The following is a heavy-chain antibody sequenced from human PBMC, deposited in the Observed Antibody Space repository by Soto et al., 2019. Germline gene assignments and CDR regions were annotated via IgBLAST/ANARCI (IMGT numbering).Heavy chain of an antibody. V-gene: IGHV3-74*01. CDR1: GFTFSTYW. Sequence: GGSLSLSCAGSGFTFSTYWMHWVRQAPGKGLVWLSRMNDDGSITTYADSKGRFTISRDNAKKTLHLQMNSLKAEDTAVYYCATSGSGSYYGIVHWGQGTLVTVSS. D-gene: IGHD3-22*01. CDR3: ATSGSGSYYGIVH. J-gene: IGHJ4*02. CDR2: MNDDGSIT.